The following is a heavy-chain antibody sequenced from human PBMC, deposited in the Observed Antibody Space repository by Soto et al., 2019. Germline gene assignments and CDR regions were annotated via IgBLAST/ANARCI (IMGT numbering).Heavy chain of an antibody. CDR2: IYYTGNP. V-gene: IGHV4-39*01. Sequence: QVHMQESGPGLVKPSETLSLTCTVSRGSITTSDYYWGWIRQPPGKGLEWIGSIYYTGNPYDNPSLKSRVTLSVHTSKNQFSLKLSSVTAADTAIYYCARLLHDSRGYYHFDYWGQGILVTVSS. CDR3: ARLLHDSRGYYHFDY. J-gene: IGHJ4*02. D-gene: IGHD3-22*01. CDR1: RGSITTSDYY.